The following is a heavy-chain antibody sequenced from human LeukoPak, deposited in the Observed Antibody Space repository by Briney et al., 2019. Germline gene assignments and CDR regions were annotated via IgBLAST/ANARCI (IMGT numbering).Heavy chain of an antibody. D-gene: IGHD3-10*01. CDR2: ISGSGGST. Sequence: GGSLRLSCAASGFTFSSYAMSWVRQAPGKGLEWVSAISGSGGSTYYADSVKGRLTISRDNSKNTLYLQMNSLRAEDTAVYYCAKPLTLWFGEADDYWGQGTLVTVSS. V-gene: IGHV3-23*01. CDR1: GFTFSSYA. J-gene: IGHJ4*02. CDR3: AKPLTLWFGEADDY.